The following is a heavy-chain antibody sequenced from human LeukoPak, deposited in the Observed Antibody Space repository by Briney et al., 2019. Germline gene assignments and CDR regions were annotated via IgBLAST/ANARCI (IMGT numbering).Heavy chain of an antibody. V-gene: IGHV1-8*01. CDR1: GYTFTSYD. D-gene: IGHD3-22*01. J-gene: IGHJ6*03. Sequence: GASVKVSCKASGYTFTSYDINWVRQATGQGLEWMGWMNPNSGNTGYAQKFQGRVTMTRNTSISTAYMELSSLRSEDTAVYYCARGYYYDSSGYYYYYYYMDVWGKGTTVTISS. CDR2: MNPNSGNT. CDR3: ARGYYYDSSGYYYYYYYMDV.